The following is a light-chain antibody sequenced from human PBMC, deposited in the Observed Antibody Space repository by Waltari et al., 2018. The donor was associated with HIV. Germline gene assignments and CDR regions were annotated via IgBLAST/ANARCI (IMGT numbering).Light chain of an antibody. CDR1: QMVRSSY. CDR2: GAS. Sequence: IVFTQSPGTLSLSPGERATLSCRASQMVRSSYLAWYQQKPGQAPRLLIYGASSRATGIPDRFSGSGSGTDFTLTISRLEPEDFAVYYCQQYGNSPDSFGQGTKLEIK. CDR3: QQYGNSPDS. J-gene: IGKJ2*03. V-gene: IGKV3-20*01.